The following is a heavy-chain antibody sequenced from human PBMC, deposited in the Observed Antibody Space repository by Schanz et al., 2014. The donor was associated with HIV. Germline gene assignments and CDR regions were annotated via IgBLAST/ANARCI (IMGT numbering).Heavy chain of an antibody. J-gene: IGHJ6*02. D-gene: IGHD3-22*01. CDR3: ARDVSYDSSGYYSDYYYGMDV. CDR2: ISYDGSNK. Sequence: QVQLVESGGGVVQPGRSLRLSCAASGFTFSSYAMYWVRQAPGKGLEWVAVISYDGSNKYYADSVKGRFTISRDNSKNTLYLQMNSLRAEDTAVYYCARDVSYDSSGYYSDYYYGMDVWGQGTTVTVSS. V-gene: IGHV3-30-3*01. CDR1: GFTFSSYA.